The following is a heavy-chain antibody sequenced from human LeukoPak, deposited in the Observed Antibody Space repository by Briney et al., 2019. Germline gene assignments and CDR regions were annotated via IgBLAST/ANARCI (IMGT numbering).Heavy chain of an antibody. CDR2: ISGSGGST. D-gene: IGHD3-22*01. CDR3: AKDRVDYYDSSGYYYTFDY. J-gene: IGHJ4*02. Sequence: GRSLRLSCAASGFTFSSYAMSWVRQAPGKGLEWVSAISGSGGSTYYADSVKGRFTISRDNSKNTLYLQMNSLRAEDTAVYYCAKDRVDYYDSSGYYYTFDYWGQGTLVTVSS. CDR1: GFTFSSYA. V-gene: IGHV3-23*01.